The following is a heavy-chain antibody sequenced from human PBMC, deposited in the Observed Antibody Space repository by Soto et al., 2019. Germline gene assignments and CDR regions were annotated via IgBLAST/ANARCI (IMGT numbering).Heavy chain of an antibody. J-gene: IGHJ4*02. CDR3: ARGKHYDYVWGSYADY. D-gene: IGHD3-16*01. Sequence: ASVKASCKASGYTFTSYGISWVRQAPGQGLEWMGWISAYNGNTNYAQKLQGRVTMTTDTSTSTAYMELRSLRSDDTAVYYCARGKHYDYVWGSYADYWGQGTLVTVSS. CDR1: GYTFTSYG. V-gene: IGHV1-18*01. CDR2: ISAYNGNT.